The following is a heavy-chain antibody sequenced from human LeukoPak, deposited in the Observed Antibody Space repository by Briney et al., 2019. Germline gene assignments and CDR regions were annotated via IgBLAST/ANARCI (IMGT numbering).Heavy chain of an antibody. CDR2: IYYSGST. J-gene: IGHJ6*03. D-gene: IGHD3-3*01. CDR3: ARNAWSLSYYYMDV. V-gene: IGHV4-39*01. CDR1: GVSISSSTYY. Sequence: SETLSLTCTVSGVSISSSTYYWGWIRQPPGKGLEWIGSIYYSGSTYYNPSLKSRVTISVDTSKNQFSLKLSSVTAADTAVYYCARNAWSLSYYYMDVWGKGTTVTVSS.